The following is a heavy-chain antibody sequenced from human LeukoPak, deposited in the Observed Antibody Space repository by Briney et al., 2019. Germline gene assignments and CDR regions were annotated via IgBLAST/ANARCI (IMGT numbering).Heavy chain of an antibody. CDR2: INVYNGDS. Sequence: ASVKVSCKTSGYTFNTYGINWVRQAPGQGLEWMAWINVYNGDSNYAQKVQGRLTVTTDTSTSTAYMDLRNLKSDDTAVYYCARNSRGIAVAGDEFDYWGQGTLVTV. CDR1: GYTFNTYG. D-gene: IGHD6-19*01. CDR3: ARNSRGIAVAGDEFDY. J-gene: IGHJ4*02. V-gene: IGHV1-18*01.